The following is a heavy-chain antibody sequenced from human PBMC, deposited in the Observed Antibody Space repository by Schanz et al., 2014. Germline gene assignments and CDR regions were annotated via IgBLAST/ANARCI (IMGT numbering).Heavy chain of an antibody. Sequence: VQLVESGGGVVQPGGSLRLSCATSGFSFSSYAINWVRQAPGKGLEWVSGISGSGASTYYADSVKGRFTISRDNSNKTVDLQMNSLRAEDTAMYYCARWFLIRGVTLDSWGQGTLVTVSS. V-gene: IGHV3-23*04. CDR2: ISGSGAST. CDR1: GFSFSSYA. D-gene: IGHD3-10*01. CDR3: ARWFLIRGVTLDS. J-gene: IGHJ4*02.